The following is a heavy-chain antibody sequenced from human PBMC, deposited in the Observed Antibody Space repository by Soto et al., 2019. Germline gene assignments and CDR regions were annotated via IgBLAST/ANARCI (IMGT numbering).Heavy chain of an antibody. Sequence: SVKVTYKASGGTFSSYAISWVRQAPGQGLEWMGGIIPIFGTANYAQKFQGRVTITADESTSTAYMELSSLRSEDTAVYYCATGPAYCGGDCPGIWSNVYGMDVWGQGTTVTVSS. V-gene: IGHV1-69*13. J-gene: IGHJ6*02. CDR3: ATGPAYCGGDCPGIWSNVYGMDV. D-gene: IGHD2-21*02. CDR1: GGTFSSYA. CDR2: IIPIFGTA.